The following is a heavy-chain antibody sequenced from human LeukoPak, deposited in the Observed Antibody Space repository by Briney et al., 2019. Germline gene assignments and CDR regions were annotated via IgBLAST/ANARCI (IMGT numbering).Heavy chain of an antibody. J-gene: IGHJ4*02. D-gene: IGHD2-15*01. CDR1: GYAFTSYG. CDR2: ISTYNGNT. Sequence: EASVKVSCKASGYAFTSYGISWVRQAPGQGLEWMGWISTYNGNTNYAQKLQGRVTMTTDTSTSTAYMELRSLRSDDTAVYYCAGAFAHVGGYFDYWGQGTLVTVSS. CDR3: AGAFAHVGGYFDY. V-gene: IGHV1-18*01.